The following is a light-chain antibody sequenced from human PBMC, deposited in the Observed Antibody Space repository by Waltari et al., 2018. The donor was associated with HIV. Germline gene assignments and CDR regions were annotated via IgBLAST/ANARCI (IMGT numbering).Light chain of an antibody. J-gene: IGLJ3*02. Sequence: QSVLTQPASVSGSPGQPLSISCTGASSDINYFNSVSWYQQHPVTAPKLIFFEVTNLSSGVSSRLSGSKSGNTAFLTISGLQADDEADYYGSSNTTDNTWVFGGGTKVTVL. CDR2: EVT. CDR1: SSDINYFNS. CDR3: SSNTTDNTWV. V-gene: IGLV2-14*01.